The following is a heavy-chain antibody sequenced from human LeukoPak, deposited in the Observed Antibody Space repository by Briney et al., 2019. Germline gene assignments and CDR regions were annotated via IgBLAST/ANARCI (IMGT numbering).Heavy chain of an antibody. D-gene: IGHD3-10*01. CDR3: ARDTHLSYAAGFDC. J-gene: IGHJ4*02. Sequence: GGSLRLSCAASGFTFSFYWMSRVRQAPGKGLEWVANIKEDGSEKYYVDSVKGRFTISRDNAKNSLYLQMTSLRAEDTALYYCARDTHLSYAAGFDCWGQGTLVTVSS. V-gene: IGHV3-7*01. CDR2: IKEDGSEK. CDR1: GFTFSFYW.